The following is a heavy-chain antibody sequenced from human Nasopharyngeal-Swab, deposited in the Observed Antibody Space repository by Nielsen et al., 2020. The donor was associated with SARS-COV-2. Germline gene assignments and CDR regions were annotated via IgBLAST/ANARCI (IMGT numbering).Heavy chain of an antibody. Sequence: VRQAPGKGLEWVSAISGSGGSTYYADSVKGRFTISRDNSENTLYLQMNSLRAEDTAVYYCARRISGGCDDPWGLGTLVTVSS. CDR2: ISGSGGST. D-gene: IGHD2-15*01. J-gene: IGHJ5*02. CDR3: ARRISGGCDDP. V-gene: IGHV3-23*01.